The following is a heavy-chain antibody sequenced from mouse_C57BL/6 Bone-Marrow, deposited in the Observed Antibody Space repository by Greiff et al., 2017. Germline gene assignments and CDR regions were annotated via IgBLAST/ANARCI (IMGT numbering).Heavy chain of an antibody. CDR1: GYTFTDYY. CDR2: INPNNGGT. D-gene: IGHD1-1*01. CDR3: ARGDTVVDY. V-gene: IGHV1-26*01. Sequence: VQLQQSGPELVKPGASVKISCKASGYTFTDYYMNWVKQSHGKSLEWIGDINPNNGGTSYNQKFKGKATLTVDKSSSTAYMELRSLTSEDSAVYYCARGDTVVDYWGQGTTLTVSS. J-gene: IGHJ2*01.